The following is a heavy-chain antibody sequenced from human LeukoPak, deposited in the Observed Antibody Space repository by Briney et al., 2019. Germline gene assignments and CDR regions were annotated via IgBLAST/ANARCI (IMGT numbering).Heavy chain of an antibody. CDR1: GFTFSSYG. CDR2: IRYDGSNK. J-gene: IGHJ4*02. CDR3: ARDPRLSSGYLLYYFDY. V-gene: IGHV3-30*02. D-gene: IGHD3-22*01. Sequence: GGSLRLSCAASGFTFSSYGMHWVRQAPGKGLEWVAFIRYDGSNKYYADSVKGRFTISRDNPKNTLYLQMNSLRAEDTAMYYCARDPRLSSGYLLYYFDYWGQGTLVTVSS.